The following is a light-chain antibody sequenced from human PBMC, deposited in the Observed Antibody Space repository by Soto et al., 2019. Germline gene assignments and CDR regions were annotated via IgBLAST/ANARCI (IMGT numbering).Light chain of an antibody. V-gene: IGKV1-17*03. CDR1: QDISNY. J-gene: IGKJ1*01. CDR2: AAS. CDR3: LQHNTYPRT. Sequence: DIQMTQSPSAMSASVGDRVTITCRASQDISNYLAWFQQKPGKVPERLIYAASSLQSGVPSRFSGSGSGTDFTLTISSLQPEDFATYYCLQHNTYPRTFGQGTKVESK.